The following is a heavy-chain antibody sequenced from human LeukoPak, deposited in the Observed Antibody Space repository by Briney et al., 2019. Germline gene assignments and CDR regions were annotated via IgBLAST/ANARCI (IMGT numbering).Heavy chain of an antibody. CDR1: GFSFSSYA. CDR2: ISGSGGST. D-gene: IGHD2-2*02. J-gene: IGHJ3*02. V-gene: IGHV3-23*01. CDR3: AKDIVVVPAAIPDVFDI. Sequence: GGFLRLSCAASGFSFSSYAMSWVRQAPGKGLEWVSAISGSGGSTYYADSVKGRFTISRDNSKNTLYLQMNSLRAEDTAVYYCAKDIVVVPAAIPDVFDIWGQGTMVTVSS.